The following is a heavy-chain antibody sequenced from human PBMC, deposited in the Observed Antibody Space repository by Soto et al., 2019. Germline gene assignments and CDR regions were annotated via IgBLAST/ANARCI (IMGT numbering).Heavy chain of an antibody. CDR1: GDSVSSNSAA. D-gene: IGHD3-9*01. V-gene: IGHV6-1*01. CDR3: AKDLYDDITRWALYYYGMDV. CDR2: TYYRSKWYN. J-gene: IGHJ6*02. Sequence: SQTLSLTCAISGDSVSSNSAAWNWIRQSPSRGLEWLGRTYYRSKWYNDYAVSVKSRITINPDTSKNQFSLQLNSVTPEDTAVYYCAKDLYDDITRWALYYYGMDVWGQGTTVTVSS.